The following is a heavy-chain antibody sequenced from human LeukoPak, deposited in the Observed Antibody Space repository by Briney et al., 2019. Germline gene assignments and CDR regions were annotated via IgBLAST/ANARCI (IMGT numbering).Heavy chain of an antibody. Sequence: SETLSLTCAVSGGSISDGYWWSWVRQPPGKGLEWIGEIHHHVGTNYSPSLKSRVTISVDTSKNQFSLSLTSVTAADTAVYYCARQDSYDVGVWGQGTTVTVSS. CDR2: IHHHVGT. V-gene: IGHV4-4*02. CDR3: ARQDSYDVGV. J-gene: IGHJ6*02. CDR1: GGSISDGYW.